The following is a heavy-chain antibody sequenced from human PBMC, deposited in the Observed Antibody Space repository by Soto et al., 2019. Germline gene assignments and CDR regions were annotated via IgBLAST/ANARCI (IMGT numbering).Heavy chain of an antibody. V-gene: IGHV3-73*01. J-gene: IGHJ6*02. CDR2: IRNKANNYAT. Sequence: WSLRLSCEASGFLLSVSAVHWVRQASGKGLEWVGRIRNKANNYATAYAASVKGRFTVSRDDSKNTAYLQMNSLKTEDSAVYYCTRLEYDVDVWGQGTTVTVSS. CDR1: GFLLSVSA. CDR3: TRLEYDVDV.